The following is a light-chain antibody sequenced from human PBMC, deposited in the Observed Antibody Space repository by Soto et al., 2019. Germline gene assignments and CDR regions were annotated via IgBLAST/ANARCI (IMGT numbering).Light chain of an antibody. CDR1: NMGSKS. Sequence: SYELTQPPSVSVAPGKTARITCGGNNMGSKSVHWYQQKPGQAPVLVIYYDSDRPSGIPERFSGSNSGNTATLTISRVEAGDEADYYGQVWDSSSDHLVVFGGGTKVTVL. CDR3: QVWDSSSDHLVV. J-gene: IGLJ2*01. CDR2: YDS. V-gene: IGLV3-21*04.